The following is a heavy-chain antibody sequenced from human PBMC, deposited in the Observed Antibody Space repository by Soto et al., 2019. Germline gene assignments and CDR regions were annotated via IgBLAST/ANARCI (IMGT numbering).Heavy chain of an antibody. J-gene: IGHJ6*03. Sequence: GGSLRLSCTASGFTFGDYAMSWFRQAPGKGLEWVGFIRSKAYGGTTEYAASVKGRFTISRDDSKSIAYLQMNSLKTEDTAVYYCTREVWVQLGGYDALGYYYYMDVWGKGTTVTVSS. V-gene: IGHV3-49*03. D-gene: IGHD5-12*01. CDR1: GFTFGDYA. CDR3: TREVWVQLGGYDALGYYYYMDV. CDR2: IRSKAYGGTT.